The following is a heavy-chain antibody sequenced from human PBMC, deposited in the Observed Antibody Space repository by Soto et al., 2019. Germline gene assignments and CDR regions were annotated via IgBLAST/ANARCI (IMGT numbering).Heavy chain of an antibody. CDR1: GFTFSSYG. CDR3: AREILRYFDWPQTYYDGMDF. D-gene: IGHD3-9*01. Sequence: QVQLVESGGGVVQPGRSLRLSCAASGFTFSSYGMHWVRQAPGKGLEWVAVIWYDGSNKYYADSVKGRFTISRDNSKNTLYLQMNSLRAEDTAVYYCAREILRYFDWPQTYYDGMDFWGQGTTVTVSS. J-gene: IGHJ6*02. CDR2: IWYDGSNK. V-gene: IGHV3-33*01.